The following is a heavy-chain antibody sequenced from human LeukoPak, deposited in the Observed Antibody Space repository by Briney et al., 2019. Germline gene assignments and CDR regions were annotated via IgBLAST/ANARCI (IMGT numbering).Heavy chain of an antibody. CDR2: INPNSGGT. J-gene: IGHJ4*02. D-gene: IGHD3-22*01. CDR1: GYTFTSYD. V-gene: IGHV1-2*02. Sequence: ASVKVSCKASGYTFTSYDINWVRQATGQGPEWMGWINPNSGGTNYAQKFQGRVTMTRDTSISTAYMELSRLRSDDTAVYYCARVYLGVYYYGSSGYSHLDYWGQGTLVTVSS. CDR3: ARVYLGVYYYGSSGYSHLDY.